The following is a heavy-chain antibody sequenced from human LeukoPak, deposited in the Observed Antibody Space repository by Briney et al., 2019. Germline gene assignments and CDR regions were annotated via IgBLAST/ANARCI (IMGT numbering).Heavy chain of an antibody. CDR1: GFNFRSYA. CDR3: ARGADSGYSSDN. J-gene: IGHJ4*02. V-gene: IGHV3-30*04. D-gene: IGHD3-9*01. Sequence: GGSLRLSCAASGFNFRSYAMHWVRQAPGKGLEWVAFIPYDGSNTYYADSVKGRFTISRDNSKNTLYLQMNSLRAEDTAVYYCARGADSGYSSDNWGQGTLVSVSS. CDR2: IPYDGSNT.